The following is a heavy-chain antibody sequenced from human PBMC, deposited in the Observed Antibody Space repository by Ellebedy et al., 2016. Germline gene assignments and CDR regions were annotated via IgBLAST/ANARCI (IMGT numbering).Heavy chain of an antibody. J-gene: IGHJ5*02. V-gene: IGHV1-69*13. Sequence: SVKVSXKASGGTFSSYAISWVRQAPGQGLEWMGGIIPIFGTANYAQKFQGRVTITADESTSTAYMELSSLRSEDTAVYYCAKDRGIAVAGTFDPWGQGTLVTVSS. CDR1: GGTFSSYA. CDR2: IIPIFGTA. CDR3: AKDRGIAVAGTFDP. D-gene: IGHD6-19*01.